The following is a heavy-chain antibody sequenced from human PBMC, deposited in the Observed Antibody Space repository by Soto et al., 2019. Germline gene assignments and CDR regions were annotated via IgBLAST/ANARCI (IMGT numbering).Heavy chain of an antibody. V-gene: IGHV1-46*01. J-gene: IGHJ4*02. Sequence: GASVKVACKASGYTFANYYMHWVRQAPGQGLEWMGIIDPGTGSTTYAQKFQGRVTMTRDMSTSTVYMELISLRSEDTAIYYCASHHWHCPARLDYWGQGAVVHVSS. CDR1: GYTFANYY. D-gene: IGHD1-7*01. CDR2: IDPGTGST. CDR3: ASHHWHCPARLDY.